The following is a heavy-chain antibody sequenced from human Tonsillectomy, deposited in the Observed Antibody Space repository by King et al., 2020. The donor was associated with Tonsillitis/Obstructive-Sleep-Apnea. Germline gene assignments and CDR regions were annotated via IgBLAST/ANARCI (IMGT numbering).Heavy chain of an antibody. V-gene: IGHV4-34*01. Sequence: QVQLQQWGAGLLKPSETLSLTCAVYGGSFSGYYWSWIRQPPGKGLEWIGEINHSGSTNSNPSLKSRVTISVDTSKNQFSLKLSSVTAADTAVYYCARGPNYSSSWYNYWGQGTLVTVSS. CDR3: ARGPNYSSSWYNY. J-gene: IGHJ4*02. D-gene: IGHD6-13*01. CDR2: INHSGST. CDR1: GGSFSGYY.